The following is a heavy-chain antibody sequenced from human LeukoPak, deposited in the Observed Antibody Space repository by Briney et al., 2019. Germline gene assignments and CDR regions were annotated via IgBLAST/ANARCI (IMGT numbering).Heavy chain of an antibody. CDR2: INHSGST. Sequence: SETLSLTCAVYGGSFSGYYWSWIRQPPGKGLEWIGEINHSGSTNYNPSLKSRVTISVDTSRNQFSLKLNSVTAVDTAVYYCAKSNGYGLIDIWGQGTVVTVSS. CDR3: AKSNGYGLIDI. CDR1: GGSFSGYY. J-gene: IGHJ3*02. D-gene: IGHD3-22*01. V-gene: IGHV4-34*01.